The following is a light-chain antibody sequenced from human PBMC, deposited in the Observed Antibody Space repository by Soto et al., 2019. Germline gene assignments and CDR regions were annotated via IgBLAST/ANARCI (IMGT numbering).Light chain of an antibody. CDR3: KQFNKYPLT. CDR2: AAS. J-gene: IGKJ4*01. V-gene: IGKV1D-13*01. CDR1: QGISSA. Sequence: AIQLTKSPSSLSASVGDRVTITCRASQGISSALAGYQQKPGKAPKLLIYAASSLESGVPSRFSGSGSGTDFTLTISSLQPEDFATYYCKQFNKYPLTFGGGTKVEIK.